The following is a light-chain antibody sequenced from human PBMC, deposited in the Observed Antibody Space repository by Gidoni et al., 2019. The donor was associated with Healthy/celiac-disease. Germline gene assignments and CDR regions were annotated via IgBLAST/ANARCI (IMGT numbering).Light chain of an antibody. J-gene: IGLJ2*01. CDR2: QDS. V-gene: IGLV3-1*01. CDR3: QAWDSSLRV. CDR1: KLGDKY. Sequence: SYELTQPPSVSVSPGQTASITCSGAKLGDKYACWYQQKPGQSPVLVIYQDSKRPSGIPERFSGSNSGNTATLTISGTQAMDEADYYCQAWDSSLRVFGGGTKLTVL.